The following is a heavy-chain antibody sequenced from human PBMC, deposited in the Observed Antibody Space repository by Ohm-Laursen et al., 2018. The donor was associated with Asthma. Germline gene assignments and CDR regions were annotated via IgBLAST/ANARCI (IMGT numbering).Heavy chain of an antibody. V-gene: IGHV1-2*04. CDR2: INPNSGGT. Sequence: VASVKVSCKASGYTFTGYYMHWVRQAPGQGLEWMGWINPNSGGTNYAQKFQGWVTMTRDTSISTAYMELSRLRSDDTAVYYCARAVYSGSYFYYYYGMDVWGQGTTVTVSS. CDR3: ARAVYSGSYFYYYYGMDV. J-gene: IGHJ6*02. CDR1: GYTFTGYY. D-gene: IGHD1-26*01.